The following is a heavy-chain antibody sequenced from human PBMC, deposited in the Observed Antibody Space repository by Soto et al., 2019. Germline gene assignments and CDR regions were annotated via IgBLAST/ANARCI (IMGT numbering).Heavy chain of an antibody. CDR2: ISAYNGNT. Sequence: RASVKASCKASGYTFTSYGISWVLEAPGQGLEWMGWISAYNGNTNYAQKLQGRVTMTTDTSTSTAYMELRSLRSDDTAVYYCARVFDFWSGSYNWFDPWGQGTLVTVSS. CDR1: GYTFTSYG. J-gene: IGHJ5*02. D-gene: IGHD3-3*01. CDR3: ARVFDFWSGSYNWFDP. V-gene: IGHV1-18*01.